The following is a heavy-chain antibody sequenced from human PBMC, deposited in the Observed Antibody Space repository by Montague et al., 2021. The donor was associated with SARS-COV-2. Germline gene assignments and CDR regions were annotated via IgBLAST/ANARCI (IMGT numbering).Heavy chain of an antibody. D-gene: IGHD1-7*01. CDR1: GGSISNRYWN. CDR3: VRGRRGTVFPFSPGAFDF. CDR2: MNYVGNS. J-gene: IGHJ3*01. Sequence: SETLSLTCTVSGGSISNRYWNWGWVRQPPGQGLVWIGSMNYVGNSYYXPPLRSRVAISLDTSKSQLSLSLRSVTTTDTAVFSCVRGRRGTVFPFSPGAFDFWGQGTTVTVSS. V-gene: IGHV4-39*01.